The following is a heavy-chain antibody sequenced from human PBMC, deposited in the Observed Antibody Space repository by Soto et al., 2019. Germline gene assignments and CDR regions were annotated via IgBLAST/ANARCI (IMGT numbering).Heavy chain of an antibody. D-gene: IGHD5-18*01. CDR1: GFVFSNYA. CDR2: IYAAGGGK. CDR3: ASSGYSYGYLFDY. Sequence: LRLSCAASGFVFSNYAMFWFRQGPGRGLEWVSTIYAAGGGKFYADSVKGRFTISRDNSKNTLYLQMNSLRAEDTGVYYCASSGYSYGYLFDYWGQGTLVTV. J-gene: IGHJ4*02. V-gene: IGHV3-23*01.